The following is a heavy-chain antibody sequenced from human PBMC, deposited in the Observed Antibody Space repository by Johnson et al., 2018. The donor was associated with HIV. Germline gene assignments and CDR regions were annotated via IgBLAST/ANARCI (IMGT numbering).Heavy chain of an antibody. D-gene: IGHD3-3*01. J-gene: IGHJ3*02. CDR2: ISSSSSTI. V-gene: IGHV3-48*01. CDR1: GFTFSSYS. CDR3: ARDAAYDFWSGYLNDAFDI. Sequence: VQLVESGGGLVQPGGSLRLSCAASGFTFSSYSMNWVRQAPGQGLEWVSYISSSSSTIYYADSVKGRFPISRDNAKNSLYLQMNSLRAEDTAVYHCARDAAYDFWSGYLNDAFDIWGQGTMVTVSS.